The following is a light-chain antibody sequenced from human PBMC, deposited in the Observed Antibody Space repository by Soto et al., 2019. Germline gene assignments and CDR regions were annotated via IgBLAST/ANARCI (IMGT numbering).Light chain of an antibody. V-gene: IGLV1-51*02. CDR1: NSNIGNNY. Sequence: QSVLTQPPSVSAAPGQRVTISCSGSNSNIGNNYVSWYQRLPGSAPKLLIYENNKRPSGIPDRFSGSKSGTSATLGITGLQTGDEADYYCGTWDSSLSGAPVIFGGGTKLT. J-gene: IGLJ2*01. CDR3: GTWDSSLSGAPVI. CDR2: ENN.